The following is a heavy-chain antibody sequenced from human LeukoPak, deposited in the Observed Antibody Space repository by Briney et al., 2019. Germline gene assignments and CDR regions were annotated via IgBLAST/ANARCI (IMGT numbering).Heavy chain of an antibody. CDR2: ISHSGST. Sequence: SETLSLTCTVSGGSISSYYWSWIRQPPGKGLEWIGEISHSGSTNYNPSLKSRVTISVDTSKNQFSLKLSSVTAADTAVYYCARGNKWLPVRWGQGTLVTVSS. CDR1: GGSISSYY. V-gene: IGHV4-34*01. J-gene: IGHJ4*02. CDR3: ARGNKWLPVR. D-gene: IGHD3-22*01.